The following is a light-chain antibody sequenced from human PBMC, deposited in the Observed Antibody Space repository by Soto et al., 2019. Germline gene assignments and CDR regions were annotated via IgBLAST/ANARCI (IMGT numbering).Light chain of an antibody. CDR1: SSNIGAGYD. Sequence: QSVLTQPPSVSGAPGQGVTISCTGSSSNIGAGYDVHWYQHFPGTAPKLLIYGDNNRPSGVPDRFSGSKSGTAASLAITGLQVEDEADYFCQSYDSSLSGSVFGGGTKLTVL. CDR2: GDN. CDR3: QSYDSSLSGSV. V-gene: IGLV1-40*01. J-gene: IGLJ2*01.